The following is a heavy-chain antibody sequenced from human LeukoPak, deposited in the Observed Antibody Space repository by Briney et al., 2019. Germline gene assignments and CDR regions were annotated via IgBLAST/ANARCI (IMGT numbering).Heavy chain of an antibody. J-gene: IGHJ4*02. D-gene: IGHD3-10*01. CDR1: GYPISTGDY. CDR3: ARLTSSNRGLMITHDY. V-gene: IGHV4-38-2*01. CDR2: IYFSGIT. Sequence: PSETLSLTCDVSGYPISTGDYWDWIRQPPGKGLEWIGSIYFSGITYYNPSLKSRVTISADMSENQFSLRLSSVTAADSAVYYCARLTSSNRGLMITHDYWGQGTLVSVSS.